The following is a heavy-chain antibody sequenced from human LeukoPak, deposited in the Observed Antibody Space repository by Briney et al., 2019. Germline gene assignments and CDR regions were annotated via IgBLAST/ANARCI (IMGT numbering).Heavy chain of an antibody. D-gene: IGHD3-10*01. V-gene: IGHV3-74*01. Sequence: GGSLRLSCAASGFTFDDYAMHWVRQAPGKGLVWVSRINSDGSSTSYADSVKGRFTISRDNAKKTLYPQMNSLRAEDTAVYYCARPSGSYYYDAFDIWGQGTMVTVSS. CDR1: GFTFDDYA. J-gene: IGHJ3*02. CDR2: INSDGSST. CDR3: ARPSGSYYYDAFDI.